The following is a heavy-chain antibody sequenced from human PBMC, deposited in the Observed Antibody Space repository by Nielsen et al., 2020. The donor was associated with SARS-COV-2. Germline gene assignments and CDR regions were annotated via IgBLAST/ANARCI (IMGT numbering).Heavy chain of an antibody. J-gene: IGHJ4*02. V-gene: IGHV4-39*01. CDR2: IYYSGST. CDR3: ARRGYSSSWDFDY. Sequence: SETLSLTCTVSGGSISSSSYYWGWIRQPPGKGLEWIGSIYYSGSTYYNPSLKSRVTISVDTSKNQFSLKLSSVTAADTAVYYCARRGYSSSWDFDYWGQGTLVTVSS. CDR1: GGSISSSSYY. D-gene: IGHD6-13*01.